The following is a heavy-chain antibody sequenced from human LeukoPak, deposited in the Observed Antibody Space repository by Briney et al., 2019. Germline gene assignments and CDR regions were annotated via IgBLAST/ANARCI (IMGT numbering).Heavy chain of an antibody. CDR3: ARGRFRSTWYFDF. V-gene: IGHV4-39*07. D-gene: IGHD6-13*01. CDR2: MSHSGST. J-gene: IGHJ4*02. Sequence: SETLSLTCTVSGGSISSAGSYYWGWIRQPPGKGLEWIGSMSHSGSTYFNPSLESRGSILLDTSKRQFSLKVTSVSAADTAVYYCARGRFRSTWYFDFWGQGVLVTVSS. CDR1: GGSISSAGSYY.